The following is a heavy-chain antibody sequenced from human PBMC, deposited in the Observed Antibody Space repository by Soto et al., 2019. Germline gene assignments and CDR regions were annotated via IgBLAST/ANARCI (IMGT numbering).Heavy chain of an antibody. D-gene: IGHD3-9*01. J-gene: IGHJ3*02. V-gene: IGHV4-34*01. CDR2: INHSGST. CDR3: AREYYDILTGYYRRFQETDAFDI. CDR1: GGSFSGYY. Sequence: SETLSLTCAVYGGSFSGYYWSWIRQPPGKGLEWIGEINHSGSTNYNPSLKSRVTISVDTSKNQFSLKLSSVTAADTAVYYCAREYYDILTGYYRRFQETDAFDIWAQGTMVTVSS.